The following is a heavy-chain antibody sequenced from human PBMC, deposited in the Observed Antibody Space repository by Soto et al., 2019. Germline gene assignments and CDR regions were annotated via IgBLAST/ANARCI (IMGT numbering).Heavy chain of an antibody. V-gene: IGHV3-13*05. D-gene: IGHD2-15*01. J-gene: IGHJ6*02. Sequence: PGGSLRLSCAASGFTLSAYDMHWVRQAEGKGLEWVSALGAADDPYYLVSVKGRFTISRENAKNSLYLQMNNLRAGGTAAYYCARAYSGRLPRRADYYYAMDVWGQGTTVTVSS. CDR1: GFTLSAYD. CDR2: LGAADDP. CDR3: ARAYSGRLPRRADYYYAMDV.